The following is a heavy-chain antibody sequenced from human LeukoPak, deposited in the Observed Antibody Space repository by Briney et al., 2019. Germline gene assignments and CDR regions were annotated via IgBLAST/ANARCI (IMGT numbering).Heavy chain of an antibody. D-gene: IGHD3-16*01. CDR3: ARDFNWAFDY. J-gene: IGHJ4*02. CDR1: KFMFSAYN. Sequence: GSLRLSCAASKFMFSAYNMHWVRQVPGKGLEWLAIISHDGNTGHYADSVKGRFTISRDNSKDTVDLQMNSLRADDTAVYYCARDFNWAFDYWGQGTLVTVSS. CDR2: ISHDGNTG. V-gene: IGHV3-30-3*01.